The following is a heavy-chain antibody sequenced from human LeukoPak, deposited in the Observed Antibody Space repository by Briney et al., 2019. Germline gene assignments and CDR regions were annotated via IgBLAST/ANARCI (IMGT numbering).Heavy chain of an antibody. Sequence: SETLSLTCAVSGGSISSSNWWSWVRQSPEKGLEWIGEIHHSGTTNYNPSLKSRVTISLDKSKNQFSLKLSSVTAADTAVYYCARNYYDSSGYYFRYWGQGTLVTVSS. V-gene: IGHV4-4*02. CDR3: ARNYYDSSGYYFRY. J-gene: IGHJ4*02. CDR1: GGSISSSNW. D-gene: IGHD3-22*01. CDR2: IHHSGTT.